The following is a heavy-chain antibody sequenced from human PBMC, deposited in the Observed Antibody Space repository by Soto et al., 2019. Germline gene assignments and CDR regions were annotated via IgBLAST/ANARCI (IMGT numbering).Heavy chain of an antibody. D-gene: IGHD3-10*01. Sequence: SETLSLTCTVSGGSISSISSYWGWIRQPPGKGLEWIGNVYYSGSTYSNPSLKSRLTISADTSKNQFSLKLSSVTAADTAVYFCARQSEYYYASGRSAPLYGMDVWGQGTTVTVSS. V-gene: IGHV4-39*01. CDR3: ARQSEYYYASGRSAPLYGMDV. CDR1: GGSISSISSY. CDR2: VYYSGST. J-gene: IGHJ6*02.